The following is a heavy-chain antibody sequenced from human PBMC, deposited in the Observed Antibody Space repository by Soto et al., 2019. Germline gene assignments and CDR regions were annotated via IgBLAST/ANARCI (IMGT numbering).Heavy chain of an antibody. V-gene: IGHV1-69*06. J-gene: IGHJ6*02. CDR3: ARDEDIVVVPAARDVYYYYGMDV. CDR1: GGTFSSYA. Sequence: SVKVSCQASGGTFSSYAISWVRQAPGQGLEWMGGIIPIFGTANYAQKFQGRVTITADKSTSTAYMELSSLRSEDTAVYYCARDEDIVVVPAARDVYYYYGMDVWGQGTTVTVSS. D-gene: IGHD2-2*01. CDR2: IIPIFGTA.